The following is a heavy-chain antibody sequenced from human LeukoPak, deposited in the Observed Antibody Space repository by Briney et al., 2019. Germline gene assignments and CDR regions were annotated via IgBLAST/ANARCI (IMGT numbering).Heavy chain of an antibody. Sequence: SETLSLTCAVSGGSISSGAYSWSWIRQAPGKGLEWIGYIYHSGTTYYKPSLRSRVTISLDRSKNQFSLKLTSVTAADTAMYHCARGSVIGTTGSYRFDPWGQGTLVTVSS. V-gene: IGHV4-30-2*01. CDR1: GGSISSGAYS. CDR2: IYHSGTT. CDR3: ARGSVIGTTGSYRFDP. D-gene: IGHD1-20*01. J-gene: IGHJ5*02.